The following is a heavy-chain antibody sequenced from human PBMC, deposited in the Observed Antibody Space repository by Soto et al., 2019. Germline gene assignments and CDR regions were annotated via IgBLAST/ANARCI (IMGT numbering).Heavy chain of an antibody. CDR3: ARDPAGYSGYDQRVETEYYYYYYGMDV. V-gene: IGHV3-30-3*01. J-gene: IGHJ6*02. Sequence: GGSLRLSCAASGFTFSSYAMHWVRQAPGKGLEWVAVISYDGSNKYYADSVKGRFTISRDNSKNTLYLQMNSLRAEDTAVYYCARDPAGYSGYDQRVETEYYYYYYGMDVWGQGTTVTVSS. CDR1: GFTFSSYA. D-gene: IGHD5-12*01. CDR2: ISYDGSNK.